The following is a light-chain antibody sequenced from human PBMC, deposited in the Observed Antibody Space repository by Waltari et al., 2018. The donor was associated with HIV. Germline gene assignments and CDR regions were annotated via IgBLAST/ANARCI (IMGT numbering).Light chain of an antibody. CDR3: QQYGSSSWT. J-gene: IGKJ1*01. CDR1: QSVSSSY. V-gene: IGKV3-20*01. Sequence: EIVLTQSPGTLSLSPGERATLSCRASQSVSSSYLVWYQQKPGQAPRLLSYGASSRATGIPDRFSGSGSGTDFTLTISRLEPEDFAVYYCQQYGSSSWTFGQGTKVEIK. CDR2: GAS.